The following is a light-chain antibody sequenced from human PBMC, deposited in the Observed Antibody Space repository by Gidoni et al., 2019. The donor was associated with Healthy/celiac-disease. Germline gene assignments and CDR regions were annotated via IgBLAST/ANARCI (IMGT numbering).Light chain of an antibody. J-gene: IGLJ3*02. CDR2: KNN. Sequence: QSVLPQPPSVSAAPGQRVTISCTGSSSNIGAGYDVHWYQQLPGTAPKLLICKNNNRPSGVPDRFSGSKSGTSASLAITGLQAEDEADYYCQSYDSSLSDSGVFGGGTKLTVL. V-gene: IGLV1-40*01. CDR3: QSYDSSLSDSGV. CDR1: SSNIGAGYD.